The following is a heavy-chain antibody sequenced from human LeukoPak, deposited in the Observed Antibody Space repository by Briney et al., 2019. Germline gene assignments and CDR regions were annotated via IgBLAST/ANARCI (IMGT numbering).Heavy chain of an antibody. J-gene: IGHJ5*02. V-gene: IGHV4-59*01. CDR3: AREHRYPLVWFDP. CDR2: IYYSGST. Sequence: SETLSLTCTVSGGSISSYYWSWIRQPPGKGLEWIGYIYYSGSTNYNPSLKSRVTISVDTSKNQFSLKLSSVTAADTAVYYCAREHRYPLVWFDPWGQGTLVTVSS. D-gene: IGHD3-9*01. CDR1: GGSISSYY.